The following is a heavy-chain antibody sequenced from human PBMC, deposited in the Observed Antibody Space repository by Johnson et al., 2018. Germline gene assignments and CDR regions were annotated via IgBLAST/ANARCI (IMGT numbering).Heavy chain of an antibody. D-gene: IGHD6-19*01. Sequence: QVQLVESGGGVVQPGRSLRLSCVYSGVTFRSRGMHWVRQAPGKGLEWVALISYDGRNEYYADSVKGRFTVSRDNAKNTLFLQMDSLRSEDTAVYFCAKEVGHVAGSLDYWGQGTPVTVSS. CDR1: GVTFRSRG. J-gene: IGHJ4*02. V-gene: IGHV3-30*18. CDR2: ISYDGRNE. CDR3: AKEVGHVAGSLDY.